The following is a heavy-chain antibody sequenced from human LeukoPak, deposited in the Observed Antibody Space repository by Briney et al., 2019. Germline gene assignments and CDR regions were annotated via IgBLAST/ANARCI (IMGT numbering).Heavy chain of an antibody. J-gene: IGHJ4*02. CDR2: ISSSSSYI. Sequence: GGSLRLSCAASGFTFSSYAMSWVRQAPGKGLEWVSSISSSSSYIYYADSVKGRFTISRDNAKNSLYLQMNSLRAEDTAVYYCARDRDSSSLFDYWGQGTLVTVSS. D-gene: IGHD6-13*01. CDR1: GFTFSSYA. CDR3: ARDRDSSSLFDY. V-gene: IGHV3-21*01.